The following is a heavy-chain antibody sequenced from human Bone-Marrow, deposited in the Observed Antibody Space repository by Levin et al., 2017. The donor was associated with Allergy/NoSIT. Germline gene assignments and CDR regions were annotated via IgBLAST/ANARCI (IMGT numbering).Heavy chain of an antibody. J-gene: IGHJ4*02. CDR2: ISSSSSYI. CDR3: ARAHGRIQLWFSDY. D-gene: IGHD5-18*01. CDR1: GFTFSSYR. V-gene: IGHV3-21*01. Sequence: SCAASGFTFSSYRMNWVRQAPGKGLEWVSSISSSSSYIYYADSVKGRFTISRDNAKNSLYLQMNSLRAEDTAVYYCARAHGRIQLWFSDYWGQGTLVTVSS.